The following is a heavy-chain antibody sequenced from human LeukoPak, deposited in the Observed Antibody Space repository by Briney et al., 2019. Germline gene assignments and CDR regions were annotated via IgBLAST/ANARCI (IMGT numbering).Heavy chain of an antibody. V-gene: IGHV3-66*01. CDR3: ARDGRFGGPDFDY. CDR2: IYSGGST. D-gene: IGHD3-16*01. Sequence: GGSLRLSCAASEFSVGSNYMTWVRQAPGKGLEWVSLIYSGGSTYYADSVKGRFTISRDNSKNTLYLQMNSLRAEDTAVYYCARDGRFGGPDFDYWGQGTLVTVSS. CDR1: EFSVGSNY. J-gene: IGHJ4*02.